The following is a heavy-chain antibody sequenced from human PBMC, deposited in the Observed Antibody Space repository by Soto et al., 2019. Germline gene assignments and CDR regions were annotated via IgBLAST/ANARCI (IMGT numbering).Heavy chain of an antibody. Sequence: NPGGSLRLSCAASGFTFSNAWMSWVRQAPGKGLEWVGRIKSKTDGGTTDYAAPVKGRFTISRDDSKNTLYLQMNSLKTEDTAVYYCTTDRGFLEWLLCENYYYGMDVWGQGTTVTVSS. CDR2: IKSKTDGGTT. CDR1: GFTFSNAW. J-gene: IGHJ6*02. CDR3: TTDRGFLEWLLCENYYYGMDV. V-gene: IGHV3-15*01. D-gene: IGHD3-3*01.